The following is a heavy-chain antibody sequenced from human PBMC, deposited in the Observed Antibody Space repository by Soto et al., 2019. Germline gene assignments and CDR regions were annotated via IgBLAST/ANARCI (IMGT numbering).Heavy chain of an antibody. CDR1: GGSISRGGYY. CDR2: IYYSGST. J-gene: IGHJ5*02. Sequence: PSETLSLTCTVSGGSISRGGYYWSWIRQPPGKGLEWIGYIYYSGSTYYNPSLKSRVTISVDTSKNQFSLKLSSVTAADTAVYYCARERPDGSRLDPWGQGTLVTVSS. V-gene: IGHV4-30-4*01. CDR3: ARERPDGSRLDP. D-gene: IGHD6-13*01.